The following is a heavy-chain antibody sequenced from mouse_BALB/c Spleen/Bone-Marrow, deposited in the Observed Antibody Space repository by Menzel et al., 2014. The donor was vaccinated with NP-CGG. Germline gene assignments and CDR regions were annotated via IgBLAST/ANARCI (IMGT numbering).Heavy chain of an antibody. V-gene: IGHV7-3*02. CDR1: GFTFTDYY. Sequence: EVHRVESGGGLVQPGSSLRLSCATSGFTFTDYYMNWVRQPPGKALEWLGFIRNKANGYTTEFSASVKGRFTISRDNSQSILYLQMNTLRAEDSATYYCARYDGYSDNAMDYWGQGTSVTVSS. CDR2: IRNKANGYTT. J-gene: IGHJ4*01. CDR3: ARYDGYSDNAMDY. D-gene: IGHD2-3*01.